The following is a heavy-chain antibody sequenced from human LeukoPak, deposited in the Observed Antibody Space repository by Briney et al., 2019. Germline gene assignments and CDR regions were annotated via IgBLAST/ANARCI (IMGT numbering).Heavy chain of an antibody. D-gene: IGHD1-26*01. V-gene: IGHV1-46*01. CDR2: INPSGGST. Sequence: SVKVFCKASGYTFTACYIHLVLHARGQAIDWMRIINPSGGSTSYAQKFQGRVTMTRDTSTSTVYMELSSLRSEDTAVYYCARDWEWEQPGCFDYWGQGTLVTVSS. CDR3: ARDWEWEQPGCFDY. J-gene: IGHJ4*02. CDR1: GYTFTACY.